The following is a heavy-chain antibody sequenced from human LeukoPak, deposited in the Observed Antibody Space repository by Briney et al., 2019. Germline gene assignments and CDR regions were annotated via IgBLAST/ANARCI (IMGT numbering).Heavy chain of an antibody. CDR1: GGTFSSYA. D-gene: IGHD2-21*02. CDR2: IIPILGIA. J-gene: IGHJ4*02. Sequence: SVKVSCKASGGTFSSYAISWVRQAPGQGLEWMGRIIPILGIANYAQKFQGRVTITADKSTSTAYMELSSLRSEDTAVFYCARDGDVGNYFDYWGQGTLVTVSS. V-gene: IGHV1-69*04. CDR3: ARDGDVGNYFDY.